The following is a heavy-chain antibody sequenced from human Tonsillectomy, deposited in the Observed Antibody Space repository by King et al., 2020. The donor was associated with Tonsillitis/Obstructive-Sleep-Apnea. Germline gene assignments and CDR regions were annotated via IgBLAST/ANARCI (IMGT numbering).Heavy chain of an antibody. D-gene: IGHD2-15*01. Sequence: VQLVESGGGLVQPGGSLRLSCSASGFTFSSYAMHWVRQAPGKGLEYVSAISSNGGSTYYADSVKGRFTISRDNSKNTLYLQMSSLRAEDTAVYYCVTGPGYCSGGSCYTFDYWGQGTPVTVSS. CDR3: VTGPGYCSGGSCYTFDY. J-gene: IGHJ4*02. V-gene: IGHV3-64D*06. CDR2: ISSNGGST. CDR1: GFTFSSYA.